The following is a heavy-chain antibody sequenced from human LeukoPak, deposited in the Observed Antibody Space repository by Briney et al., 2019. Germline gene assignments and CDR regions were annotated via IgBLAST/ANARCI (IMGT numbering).Heavy chain of an antibody. V-gene: IGHV1-18*01. J-gene: IGHJ4*02. CDR1: GYTFTSYG. CDR2: ISAYNGNT. D-gene: IGHD2-2*01. Sequence: ASVKVSCKASGYTFTSYGISWVRQAPGQGLEWMGRISAYNGNTNYAQKLQGRVTMTTDTSTSTAYMELRSLRSDDTAVYYCARDRGNVVVPAALDYWGQGTLVTVSS. CDR3: ARDRGNVVVPAALDY.